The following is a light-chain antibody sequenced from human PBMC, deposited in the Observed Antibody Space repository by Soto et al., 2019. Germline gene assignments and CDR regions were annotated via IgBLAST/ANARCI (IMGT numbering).Light chain of an antibody. CDR1: QGIRND. Sequence: AIQMTQSPSSLSASVGDRVTITCRASQGIRNDLGWYQQKPGKAPKLLSYAASSLQSGVPSSFSGSGSGTDFTLTISSLQPEDFATYYCLQDYNYPRTFGQGTKVEIK. V-gene: IGKV1-6*01. CDR2: AAS. CDR3: LQDYNYPRT. J-gene: IGKJ1*01.